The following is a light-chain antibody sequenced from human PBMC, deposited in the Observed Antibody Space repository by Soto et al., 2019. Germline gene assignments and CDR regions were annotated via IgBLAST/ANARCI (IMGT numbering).Light chain of an antibody. CDR3: ISLTSSPSYV. CDR1: SSDIGAYNY. V-gene: IGLV2-14*03. CDR2: DVS. J-gene: IGLJ1*01. Sequence: QSALTQPASLSGSPGQSITISCAGTSSDIGAYNYVSWYQQHPGKAPKLMIYDVSNRPSGISNRFSGSKSGNTASLTISGLQVEDEADYYCISLTSSPSYVFGTGTKVTVL.